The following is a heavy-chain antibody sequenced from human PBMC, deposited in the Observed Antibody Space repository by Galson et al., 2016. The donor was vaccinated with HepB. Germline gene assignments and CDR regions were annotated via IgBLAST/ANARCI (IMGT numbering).Heavy chain of an antibody. V-gene: IGHV3-7*01. CDR1: GFTFRRFW. J-gene: IGHJ4*02. D-gene: IGHD2-2*01. CDR3: ARDSRYQLLSAFDY. Sequence: SLRLSCAASGFTFRRFWMTWVRLAPGKGLEWVANIKEDGREQQYADSVRGRFTISRDNARNSLFLQMNSLRAEDTAVYYCARDSRYQLLSAFDYWGQGTLVTVSS. CDR2: IKEDGREQ.